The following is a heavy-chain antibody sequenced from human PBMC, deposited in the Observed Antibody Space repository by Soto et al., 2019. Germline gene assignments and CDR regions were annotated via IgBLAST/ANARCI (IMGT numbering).Heavy chain of an antibody. CDR3: ARGEDIVVVVSVPPSFLFVY. D-gene: IGHD2-15*01. J-gene: IGHJ4*02. V-gene: IGHV3-30*14. Sequence: QVQLVESGGGVVQPGRSLRLSCAASGFTFSSYAMHWVRQAPGKGLEWVAVISYDGSNKYYADSVKGRFTISRDNSKNKLYLQMNSLRDEDTAVYYFARGEDIVVVVSVPPSFLFVYWGQGALVNVSS. CDR1: GFTFSSYA. CDR2: ISYDGSNK.